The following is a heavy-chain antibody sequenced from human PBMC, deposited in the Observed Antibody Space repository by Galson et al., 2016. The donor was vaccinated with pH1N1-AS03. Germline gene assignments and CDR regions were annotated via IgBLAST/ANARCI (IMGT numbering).Heavy chain of an antibody. CDR1: EGTFSNFG. Sequence: SVKVSCKASEGTFSNFGISWVRQAPGQGLEWMGGFIPIFGTANVAQKFKGRVTITADNLELSSLRSDDTAVYYCARDSYYDTGAFYGHFDFWGQGTLLVVSS. J-gene: IGHJ4*02. D-gene: IGHD3-22*01. V-gene: IGHV1-69*06. CDR2: FIPIFGTA. CDR3: ARDSYYDTGAFYGHFDF.